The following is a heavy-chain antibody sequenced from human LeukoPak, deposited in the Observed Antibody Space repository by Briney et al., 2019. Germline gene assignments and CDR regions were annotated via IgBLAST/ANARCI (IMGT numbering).Heavy chain of an antibody. Sequence: GGSLRLSCAVSGFTFSSYGMHWVRQAPGKGLEWVAFIRYDGSNKYYADSVKGRFTISRDNSKNTLYLQMNSLRAEDTAVYYCAKQCGGDCYSNYWGQGTLVTVSS. CDR3: AKQCGGDCYSNY. CDR2: IRYDGSNK. CDR1: GFTFSSYG. J-gene: IGHJ4*02. D-gene: IGHD2-21*02. V-gene: IGHV3-30*02.